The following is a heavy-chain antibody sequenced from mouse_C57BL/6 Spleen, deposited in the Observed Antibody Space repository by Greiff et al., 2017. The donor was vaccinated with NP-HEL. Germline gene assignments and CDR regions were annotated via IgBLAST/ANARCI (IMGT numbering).Heavy chain of an antibody. CDR3: TRDSPYYYSSSAYYYAMDY. Sequence: EVMLVESGEGLVKPGGSLKLSCAASGFTFSSYAMSWVRQTPEKRLEWVAYISSGGDYIYYADTVKGRFTISRDNARNTLYLQMSSLKSEDTAMYYCTRDSPYYYSSSAYYYAMDYWGQGTSVTVSS. D-gene: IGHD1-1*01. CDR1: GFTFSSYA. V-gene: IGHV5-9-1*02. J-gene: IGHJ4*01. CDR2: ISSGGDYI.